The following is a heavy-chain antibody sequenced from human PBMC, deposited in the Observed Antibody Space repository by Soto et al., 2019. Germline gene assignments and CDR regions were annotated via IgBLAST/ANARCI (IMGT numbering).Heavy chain of an antibody. Sequence: SETLSLTCAVYGGSFSGYYWSWIRQPPGKGLEWIGEINHSGSTNYNPSLKSRVTISVDTSKNQFSLKLSSVTAADTAVFYCAVDSGLNYYDSSGYYWSGAFDIWGQGTMVTVSS. CDR1: GGSFSGYY. D-gene: IGHD3-22*01. V-gene: IGHV4-34*01. J-gene: IGHJ3*02. CDR3: AVDSGLNYYDSSGYYWSGAFDI. CDR2: INHSGST.